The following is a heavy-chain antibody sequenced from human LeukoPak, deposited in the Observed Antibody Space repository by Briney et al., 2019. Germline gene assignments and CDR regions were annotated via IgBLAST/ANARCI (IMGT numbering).Heavy chain of an antibody. Sequence: TSETLSLTCSVSGGSISSYYWSWIRQPPGKGLEWIGYIYYTGSTNYNPSLKSRITISVDTSKNQFSLKLNSVTAADTAVYYCARELCSTTTCYFDYWGQGTLVTVSS. CDR2: IYYTGST. CDR3: ARELCSTTTCYFDY. D-gene: IGHD2-2*01. J-gene: IGHJ4*02. V-gene: IGHV4-59*01. CDR1: GGSISSYY.